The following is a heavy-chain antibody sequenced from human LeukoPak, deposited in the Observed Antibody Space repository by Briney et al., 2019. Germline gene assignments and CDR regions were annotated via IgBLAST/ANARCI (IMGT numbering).Heavy chain of an antibody. D-gene: IGHD4-17*01. CDR2: IKSKTDGGTT. CDR1: GFTFSNAW. J-gene: IGHJ6*02. Sequence: GGSLRLSCAASGFTFSNAWMGWVRQAPGKGLEWVGRIKSKTDGGTTDYAAPVKGRFTISRDDSKNTLYLQMNSLKTEDIAVYYCTRPYGSYYYYGMDVWGQGTTVTVSS. CDR3: TRPYGSYYYYGMDV. V-gene: IGHV3-15*01.